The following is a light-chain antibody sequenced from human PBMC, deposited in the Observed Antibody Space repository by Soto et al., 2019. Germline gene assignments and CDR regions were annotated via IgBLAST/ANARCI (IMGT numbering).Light chain of an antibody. V-gene: IGKV1-5*03. CDR3: QQYKSYSRT. CDR1: QSIGSW. Sequence: DIQMTQSPSTLSASVGDTVTITCRASQSIGSWLAWFQQKPGKAPKLLIAQASYLESGVPSRFSGSESGTVFTLTIRGLQPDDFATYYCQQYKSYSRTFGQGTKVEIK. CDR2: QAS. J-gene: IGKJ1*01.